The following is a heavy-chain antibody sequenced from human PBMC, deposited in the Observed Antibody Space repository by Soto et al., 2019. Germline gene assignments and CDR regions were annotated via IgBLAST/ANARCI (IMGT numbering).Heavy chain of an antibody. V-gene: IGHV4-61*08. J-gene: IGHJ5*02. CDR1: GGSVSSGDYY. D-gene: IGHD3-16*01. Sequence: PSETLSLTCTVSGGSVSSGDYYWSWIRQPPGKGLEWIGCIYYSGNTNYNPSLKSRVIISVDTSKNLFSLKLTSVTAADTAVYYCARSPVDPSMIYWLDPWGQGTLVTVSS. CDR3: ARSPVDPSMIYWLDP. CDR2: IYYSGNT.